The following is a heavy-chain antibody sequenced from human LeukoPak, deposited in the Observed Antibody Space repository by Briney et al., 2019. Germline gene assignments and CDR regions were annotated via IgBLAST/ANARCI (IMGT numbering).Heavy chain of an antibody. Sequence: GGSLRLSCAASGFTFSSYGMHWVRQAPSKGLEWVAFIQSDGSNKYYADSVKGRFTISRDNSKNTLYLQMNSLRAEDAAVYYCAKDYSKTSYYGSGTYYRPNWFDPWGQGTLVTVSS. V-gene: IGHV3-30*02. D-gene: IGHD3-10*01. CDR1: GFTFSSYG. J-gene: IGHJ5*02. CDR3: AKDYSKTSYYGSGTYYRPNWFDP. CDR2: IQSDGSNK.